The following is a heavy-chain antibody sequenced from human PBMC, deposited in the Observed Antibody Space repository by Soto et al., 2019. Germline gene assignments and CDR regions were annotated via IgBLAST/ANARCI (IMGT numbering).Heavy chain of an antibody. CDR3: TRSTVGGFWSGYYYSPLYYYYGMDV. V-gene: IGHV3-49*03. Sequence: AGGSLRLSCTASGFTFGDYAMSWFRQAPGKGLEWVGFIRSKAYGGTTEYAASVKGRFTISRDDSKSIAYLQMNSLKTEDTAVYYCTRSTVGGFWSGYYYSPLYYYYGMDVWGQGTTVTVSS. D-gene: IGHD3-3*01. CDR1: GFTFGDYA. CDR2: IRSKAYGGTT. J-gene: IGHJ6*02.